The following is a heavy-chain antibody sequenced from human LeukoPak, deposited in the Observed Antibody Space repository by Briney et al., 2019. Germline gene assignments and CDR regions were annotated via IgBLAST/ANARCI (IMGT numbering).Heavy chain of an antibody. Sequence: ASVKVSCKASGYTFTGYYMHWVRQAPGQGLEWMGWINPNSGGTNYAQKFQGRVTMTRDTSISTAYMELSRLRSDDTAVYYCARDRGAYSSSWYPFSRDYYYYMDVWGKGPRSPSP. CDR1: GYTFTGYY. CDR2: INPNSGGT. D-gene: IGHD6-13*01. J-gene: IGHJ6*03. V-gene: IGHV1-2*02. CDR3: ARDRGAYSSSWYPFSRDYYYYMDV.